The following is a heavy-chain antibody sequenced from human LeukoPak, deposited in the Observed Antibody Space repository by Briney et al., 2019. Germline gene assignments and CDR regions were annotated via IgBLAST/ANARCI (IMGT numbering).Heavy chain of an antibody. D-gene: IGHD3-22*01. CDR2: INAGNGNT. CDR1: GYTFTSYA. Sequence: EASVTVSCKASGYTFTSYAMHWVRQAPGQRLEWMGWINAGNGNTKYSQKFQGRVTITRDTSASTAYMELSSLRSEDTAVYYCARSVYYDSSGRYGMDVWGQGTTVTVSS. J-gene: IGHJ6*02. CDR3: ARSVYYDSSGRYGMDV. V-gene: IGHV1-3*01.